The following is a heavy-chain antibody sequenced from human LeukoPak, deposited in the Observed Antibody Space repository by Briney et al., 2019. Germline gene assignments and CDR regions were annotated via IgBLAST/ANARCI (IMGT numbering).Heavy chain of an antibody. CDR1: GGSISTYY. V-gene: IGHV4-4*09. CDR3: AGHDAGIAARPFDN. D-gene: IGHD6-6*01. J-gene: IGHJ4*01. Sequence: SETLSLTCTVSGGSISTYYWSWIRRPPGKGLEWIAYIHASGPTNYNPSLKSRITISVDTSKNQFSLKLSSVTAADTAVYYCAGHDAGIAARPFDNWGQEPWSPSPQ. CDR2: IHASGPT.